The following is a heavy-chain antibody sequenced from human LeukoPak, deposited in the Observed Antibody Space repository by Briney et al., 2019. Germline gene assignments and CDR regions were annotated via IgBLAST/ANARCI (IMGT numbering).Heavy chain of an antibody. Sequence: ASVKVSCKVSGYTLTELSMHWVRQAPGKGLEWMGGFDPEDGETIYAQKFQGRVTMTEDTSTDTAYMELSSLRSEDTAVYYCATEMVNSFGYPAAFDYWGQGTLVTVSS. CDR2: FDPEDGET. J-gene: IGHJ4*02. CDR1: GYTLTELS. V-gene: IGHV1-24*01. D-gene: IGHD5-18*01. CDR3: ATEMVNSFGYPAAFDY.